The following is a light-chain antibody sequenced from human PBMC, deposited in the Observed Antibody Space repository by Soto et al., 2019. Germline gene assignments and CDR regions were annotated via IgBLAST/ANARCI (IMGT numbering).Light chain of an antibody. CDR2: DAS. CDR1: QSVSSSS. CDR3: QQYVASPYT. V-gene: IGKV3-20*01. J-gene: IGKJ2*01. Sequence: EIVLTQSQATLSLSPGERATLSCLASQSVSSSSLAWYQQKPGQAPRLLIYDASSRATGIPDRFSASGSGTDFTLTISSLEPEDFAVYYCQQYVASPYTFGQGTKVDI.